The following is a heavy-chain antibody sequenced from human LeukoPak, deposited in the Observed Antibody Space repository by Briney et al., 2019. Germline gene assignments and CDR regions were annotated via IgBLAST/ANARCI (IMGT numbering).Heavy chain of an antibody. CDR3: ARDPRTVRI. CDR2: ISGNGGVI. J-gene: IGHJ4*02. D-gene: IGHD1-1*01. CDR1: GFTFSDNY. Sequence: PGGSLRLSCAVSGFTFSDNYMTWVRQAPGKGLEWLSYISGNGGVIQYADSVKGRSTISRDNAKNLLYLQMDSLRVEDTAIYYCARDPRTVRIWGQGTLVTVSS. V-gene: IGHV3-11*04.